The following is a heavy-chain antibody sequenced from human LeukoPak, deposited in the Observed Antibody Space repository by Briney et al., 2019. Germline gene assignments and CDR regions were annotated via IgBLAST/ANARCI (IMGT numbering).Heavy chain of an antibody. Sequence: GGSLRLSCAASGFTFSTYAMNWVRQAPEKVLEWVSTISNSGGNTYYANSVRGRFTISRDNSKNTLFLQLNSLRAEDTAVYYCAKASNTLDYWGQGTLVTVSS. D-gene: IGHD2/OR15-2a*01. CDR2: ISNSGGNT. CDR1: GFTFSTYA. V-gene: IGHV3-23*01. J-gene: IGHJ4*02. CDR3: AKASNTLDY.